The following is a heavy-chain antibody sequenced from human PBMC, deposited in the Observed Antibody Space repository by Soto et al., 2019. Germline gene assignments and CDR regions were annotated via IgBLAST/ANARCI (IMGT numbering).Heavy chain of an antibody. CDR1: GGSISSSNW. D-gene: IGHD5-12*01. Sequence: QVQLQESGPGLVKPSGTLSLTCAVSGGSISSSNWWSWVRQPPGKGLEWIGEIYQSGGTNYNPSLKSRGTISVDKSKNQFSLKLNSVTAADTAVYYCARSRTLGGYDYLDYWGQGSLVTVSS. CDR3: ARSRTLGGYDYLDY. CDR2: IYQSGGT. J-gene: IGHJ4*02. V-gene: IGHV4-4*02.